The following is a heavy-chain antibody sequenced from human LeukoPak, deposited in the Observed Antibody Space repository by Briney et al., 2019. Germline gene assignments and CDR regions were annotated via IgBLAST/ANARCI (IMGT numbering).Heavy chain of an antibody. Sequence: GGSLRLSCATSGFTLSSYYIDWVRQAPGKGLEWIGHTRNKRDSYNTEYAASVKGRFTISRDDSKNSVFLQMNSLRTEDTAVYYCAREQWYRFDYWGQGTLVTVSS. CDR2: TRNKRDSYNT. D-gene: IGHD2-2*01. CDR3: AREQWYRFDY. V-gene: IGHV3-72*01. J-gene: IGHJ4*02. CDR1: GFTLSSYY.